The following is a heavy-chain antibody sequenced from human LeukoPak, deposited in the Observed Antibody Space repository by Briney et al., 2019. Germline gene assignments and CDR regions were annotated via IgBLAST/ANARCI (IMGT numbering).Heavy chain of an antibody. V-gene: IGHV3-7*01. J-gene: IGHJ4*02. CDR3: ARGEVHYYGSGSDY. CDR1: GFTFRSYE. Sequence: GALRLSCAASGFTFRSYEMNWVRQAPGKGLEGVANIKQDGSEKYYVDSVRGRFTISRDNAKNSLYLQMNSLRAEDTAVYYCARGEVHYYGSGSDYWGQGTLVTVSS. D-gene: IGHD3-10*01. CDR2: IKQDGSEK.